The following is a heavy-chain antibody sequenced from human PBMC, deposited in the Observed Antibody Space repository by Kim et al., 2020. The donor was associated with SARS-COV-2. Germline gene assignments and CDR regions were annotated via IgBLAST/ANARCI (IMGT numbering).Heavy chain of an antibody. CDR2: ISSSSSYI. D-gene: IGHD2-2*01. Sequence: GGSLRLSCAASGFTFSSYSMNWVRQAPGKGLEWVSSISSSSSYIYYADSVKGRFTISRDNAKNSLYLQMNSLRAEDTAVYYCARNSFAGFQLAVDYWGQGTLVTVSS. CDR1: GFTFSSYS. J-gene: IGHJ4*02. V-gene: IGHV3-21*01. CDR3: ARNSFAGFQLAVDY.